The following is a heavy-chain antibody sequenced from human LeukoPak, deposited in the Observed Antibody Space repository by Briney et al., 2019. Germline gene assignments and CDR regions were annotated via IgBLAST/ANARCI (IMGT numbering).Heavy chain of an antibody. Sequence: SETLSLTCAVYGGSFSGYYWSWIRQPPGKGLEWIGYIYYSGSTYYNPSLKSRVTISVDTSKNQFSLKLSSVTAADTAVYYCARVPGAVRGVDYWGQGTLVTVSS. J-gene: IGHJ4*02. CDR3: ARVPGAVRGVDY. V-gene: IGHV4-34*09. CDR2: IYYSGST. D-gene: IGHD3-10*01. CDR1: GGSFSGYY.